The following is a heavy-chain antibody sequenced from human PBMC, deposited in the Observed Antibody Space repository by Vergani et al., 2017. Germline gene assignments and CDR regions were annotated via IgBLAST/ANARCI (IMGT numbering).Heavy chain of an antibody. Sequence: QVQLQASGPGRVKPSQTLSLTCTMSGGSISAGYYFWSWIRQPAGKGLEWLGHISASGNASHSPSLKTRVSMSVDTAKNQFSLSVKSVTAADTAIYFCARRGGGYYSGGKVHPLRTAFDVWGHGTVVTVSS. V-gene: IGHV4-61*02. CDR1: GGSISAGYYF. D-gene: IGHD2-15*01. J-gene: IGHJ3*01. CDR3: ARRGGGYYSGGKVHPLRTAFDV. CDR2: ISASGNA.